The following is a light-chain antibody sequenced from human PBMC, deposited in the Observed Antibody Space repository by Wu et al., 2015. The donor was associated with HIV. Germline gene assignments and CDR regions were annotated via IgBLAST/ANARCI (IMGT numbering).Light chain of an antibody. Sequence: DIQMTQSPSSLSASVGDRVTITCRASQGISNSLAWYQQKSGKAPKLLLYGASRLESGVPSRFSGSGSGADYTLTISSLQPDDFATYYCQQYESYVTFGQGTRLEIE. CDR2: GAS. V-gene: IGKV1-NL1*01. CDR1: QGISNS. J-gene: IGKJ5*01. CDR3: QQYESYVT.